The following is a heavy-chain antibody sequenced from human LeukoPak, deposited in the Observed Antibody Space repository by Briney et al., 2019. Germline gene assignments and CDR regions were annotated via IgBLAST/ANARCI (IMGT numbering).Heavy chain of an antibody. CDR3: ARDPSPTRLDY. V-gene: IGHV1-2*02. Sequence: ASVKVSCKASGYTFTDYYMHWVRQARGQGLEWMGWINPNSGGTNYAQKFQGRITMTRDTSISTAYMELSRLTSDDTAIYYCARDPSPTRLDYWGQGTLVTVSS. D-gene: IGHD2-15*01. CDR2: INPNSGGT. J-gene: IGHJ4*02. CDR1: GYTFTDYY.